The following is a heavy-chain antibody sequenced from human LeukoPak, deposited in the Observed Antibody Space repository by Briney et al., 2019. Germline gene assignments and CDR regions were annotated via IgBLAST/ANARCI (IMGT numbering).Heavy chain of an antibody. J-gene: IGHJ4*02. Sequence: GGSLRLSCAASGFTFSSYWMSWVRQAPGKGLEWVANIKQDGSEKYYVDSVKGRFTISRDNAKNSLYLQMNSLRAEDTAVYYCARDTDIVVVPAARNLDYWGQGTLVTVSS. CDR3: ARDTDIVVVPAARNLDY. V-gene: IGHV3-7*01. D-gene: IGHD2-2*01. CDR1: GFTFSSYW. CDR2: IKQDGSEK.